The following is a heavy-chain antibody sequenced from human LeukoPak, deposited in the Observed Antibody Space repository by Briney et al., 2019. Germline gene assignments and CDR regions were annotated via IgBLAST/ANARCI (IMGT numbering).Heavy chain of an antibody. CDR2: IIPIFGTA. V-gene: IGHV1-69*13. D-gene: IGHD2-2*03. J-gene: IGHJ4*02. CDR3: ARFPVDVVEGDDY. Sequence: SVKVSCKASGGTFSSYAISWVRQAPGQGLEWMGGIIPIFGTANYAQKFQGRVTITADESTSTAYMELSSLRSEDTAVYYRARFPVDVVEGDDYWGQGTLVTVSS. CDR1: GGTFSSYA.